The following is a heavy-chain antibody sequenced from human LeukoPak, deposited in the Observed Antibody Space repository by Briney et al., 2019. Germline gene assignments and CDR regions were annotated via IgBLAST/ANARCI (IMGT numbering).Heavy chain of an antibody. V-gene: IGHV4-34*01. CDR1: GGSFSGYY. Sequence: PSETLSLTCAVYGGSFSGYYWSWIRQPPGKGLEWIGEINHSGSTNYNPSLKCRVTISVDTSKNQFSLKLSSMTAADTAVYYCARSVWFGELGDWGQGTLVTVSS. CDR2: INHSGST. D-gene: IGHD3-10*01. J-gene: IGHJ4*02. CDR3: ARSVWFGELGD.